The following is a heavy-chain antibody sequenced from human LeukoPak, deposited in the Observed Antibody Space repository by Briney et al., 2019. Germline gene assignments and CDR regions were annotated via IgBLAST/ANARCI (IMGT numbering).Heavy chain of an antibody. CDR3: ARDDRRITMIVNDY. CDR2: ISANNGNT. Sequence: WASVKVSCKASGFTFTSYGISWVRQAPGQGLEWMGWISANNGNTIYVQNFQGRVTMTTDTSSSTAYMELRSLRSDDTAVYYCARDDRRITMIVNDYRGQGTLVTVSS. V-gene: IGHV1-18*01. CDR1: GFTFTSYG. D-gene: IGHD3-22*01. J-gene: IGHJ4*02.